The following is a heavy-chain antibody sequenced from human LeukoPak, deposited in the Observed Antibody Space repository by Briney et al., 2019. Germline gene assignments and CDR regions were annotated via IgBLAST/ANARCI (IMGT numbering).Heavy chain of an antibody. Sequence: GGSLRLSCAASGFTFSTYAMNWVRQAPGKGLEWVAVISYDGRQNYYADSVKGRFAISRDNSKNTLYLQMNSLRAEDTAVYYCAKDRSNSWAFDYWGQGTLVTVSS. V-gene: IGHV3-30*09. CDR1: GFTFSTYA. J-gene: IGHJ4*02. D-gene: IGHD6-13*01. CDR3: AKDRSNSWAFDY. CDR2: ISYDGRQN.